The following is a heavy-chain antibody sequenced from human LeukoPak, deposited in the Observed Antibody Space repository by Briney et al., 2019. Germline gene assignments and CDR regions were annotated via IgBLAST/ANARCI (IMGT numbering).Heavy chain of an antibody. CDR3: ARGSGSDGRDWFDP. J-gene: IGHJ5*02. CDR2: FDPEDAEI. CDR1: GNTLTDLS. D-gene: IGHD3-22*01. Sequence: GASVKVSCKVSGNTLTDLSIHWVRQAPGKGLDWMGGFDPEDAEIIYAEKFQDRVTMTEDPSTDTAYMELSSLRSEDTAVYYCARGSGSDGRDWFDPWGQGTLVTVSS. V-gene: IGHV1-24*01.